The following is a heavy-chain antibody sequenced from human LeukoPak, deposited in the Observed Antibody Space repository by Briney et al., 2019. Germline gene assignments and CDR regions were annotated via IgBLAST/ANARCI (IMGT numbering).Heavy chain of an antibody. J-gene: IGHJ3*02. CDR3: ARDGPHYYDSSGYWAFDI. Sequence: SETLSLTCAVYGGSFSGYYWSWIRQPPGKGLEWIGEINHSGSTNYNPSLKSRVTISVDTSKNQFSPKLSSVTAADTAVYYCARDGPHYYDSSGYWAFDIWGQGTMVTVSS. D-gene: IGHD3-22*01. CDR2: INHSGST. CDR1: GGSFSGYY. V-gene: IGHV4-34*01.